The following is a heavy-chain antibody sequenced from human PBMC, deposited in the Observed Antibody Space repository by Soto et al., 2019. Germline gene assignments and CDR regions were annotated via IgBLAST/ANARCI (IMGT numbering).Heavy chain of an antibody. Sequence: TSETLSLTCTVSGGSISSSSYYWGWIRQPPGKGLEWIGSIYYSGSTYYNPSLKSRVTISVDTSKNQFSLKLSSVTAADTAVYYCARHVRVGATARGYYGMDVWGQGTTVTVSS. V-gene: IGHV4-39*01. D-gene: IGHD1-26*01. CDR1: GGSISSSSYY. CDR3: ARHVRVGATARGYYGMDV. J-gene: IGHJ6*02. CDR2: IYYSGST.